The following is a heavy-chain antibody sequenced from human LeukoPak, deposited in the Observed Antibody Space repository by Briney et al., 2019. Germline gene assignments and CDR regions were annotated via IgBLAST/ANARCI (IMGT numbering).Heavy chain of an antibody. V-gene: IGHV3-9*03. Sequence: PGGSLRLSCAASGFTFDDYAMHWVRQAPGKGLEWVSGISWNSGGIGYADSVKGRFTISRDNAKNSLYLQMNSLRAEDMALYYCAKGYSYGFVDAFDIWGQGTMVTVSS. CDR3: AKGYSYGFVDAFDI. CDR2: ISWNSGGI. J-gene: IGHJ3*02. D-gene: IGHD5-18*01. CDR1: GFTFDDYA.